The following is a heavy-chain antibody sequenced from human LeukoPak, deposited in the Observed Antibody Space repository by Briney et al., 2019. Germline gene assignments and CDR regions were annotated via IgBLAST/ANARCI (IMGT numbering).Heavy chain of an antibody. CDR1: GGSIICSTSY. D-gene: IGHD3-22*01. CDR3: ARGYDY. J-gene: IGHJ4*02. CDR2: INYSGST. V-gene: IGHV4-39*01. Sequence: SETLSLTCTVSGGSIICSTSYWGWIRQPPGKGLDWIGIINYSGSTYYNPSLRSRVTISVDTSKNQFSLKLNTVTASDTAVYSCARGYDYWGQGTLVTVSS.